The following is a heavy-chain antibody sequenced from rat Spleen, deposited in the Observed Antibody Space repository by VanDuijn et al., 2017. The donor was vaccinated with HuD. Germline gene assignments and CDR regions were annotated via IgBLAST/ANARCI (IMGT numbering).Heavy chain of an antibody. CDR2: MSSGGGT. CDR1: GFSLTNYP. D-gene: IGHD1-4*01. J-gene: IGHJ4*01. Sequence: QVQLKESGPCLVQPSQTLSPTCTVSGFSLTNYPLSWVRQSPGKGLEWISAMSSGGGTYYNSALKSRLSISRDTSKSQVFLKMNSLQTEDTAIYFCTGNRHSPGVLDAWGQGASVTVSS. CDR3: TGNRHSPGVLDA. V-gene: IGHV2-6*01.